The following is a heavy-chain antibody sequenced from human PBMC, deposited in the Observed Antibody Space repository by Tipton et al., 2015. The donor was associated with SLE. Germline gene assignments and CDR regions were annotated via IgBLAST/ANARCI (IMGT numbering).Heavy chain of an antibody. CDR2: INHSGST. V-gene: IGHV4-34*01. J-gene: IGHJ2*01. D-gene: IGHD3-10*01. Sequence: TLSLTCAVYGGSFSGYYWSWIRQPPGKGLEWIGEINHSGSTNYNPSLKSRVTISVDTSKNQFSLKLSSVTAADTAVYYCASGAGDWYFDLWGRGTLVTVSS. CDR3: ASGAGDWYFDL. CDR1: GGSFSGYY.